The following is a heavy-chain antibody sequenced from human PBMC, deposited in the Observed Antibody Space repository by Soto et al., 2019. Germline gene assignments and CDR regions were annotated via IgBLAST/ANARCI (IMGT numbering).Heavy chain of an antibody. J-gene: IGHJ4*02. CDR2: IYSGGRN. CDR1: GGSISSFY. Sequence: GTLSLTFTVSGGSISSFYWSWIRQPAGKGLEWIGRIYSGGRNNYNPSLKSRVTMSVDTSKKQFSLRLSSVTAADTAMYYCARGSSRWDYWGQGTLVTVSS. CDR3: ARGSSRWDY. V-gene: IGHV4-4*07. D-gene: IGHD6-13*01.